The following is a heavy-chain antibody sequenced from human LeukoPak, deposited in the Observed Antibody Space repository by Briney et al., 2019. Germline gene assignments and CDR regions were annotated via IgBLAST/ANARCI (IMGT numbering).Heavy chain of an antibody. J-gene: IGHJ2*01. CDR2: ISSSSSYI. CDR1: GFTFSSYS. CDR3: ARDRATVTYWYFDL. D-gene: IGHD4-17*01. V-gene: IGHV3-21*04. Sequence: GGSLRPSCAASGFTFSSYSMNWVRQAPGKGLEWVSSISSSSSYIYYADSVKGRFTISRDNAKNSLYLQMNSLRAEDTAVYYCARDRATVTYWYFDLWGRGTLVTVSS.